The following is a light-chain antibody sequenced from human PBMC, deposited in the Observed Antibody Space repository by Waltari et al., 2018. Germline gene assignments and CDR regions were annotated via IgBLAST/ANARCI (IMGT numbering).Light chain of an antibody. CDR1: TSNIGTNT. CDR2: RNN. J-gene: IGLJ3*02. Sequence: QSVLTQPPSASGTPGQRVTISCSGSTSNIGTNTVNWYQQLPGTAPRDLIRRNNQRPSRVPDRFAGSKSGTAASLAISGLQSEDEASYYCETWDDSLNGPVFGGGTKLTVL. V-gene: IGLV1-44*01. CDR3: ETWDDSLNGPV.